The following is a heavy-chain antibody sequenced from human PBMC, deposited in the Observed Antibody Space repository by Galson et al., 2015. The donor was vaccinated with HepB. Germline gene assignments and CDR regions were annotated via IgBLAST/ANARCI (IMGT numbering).Heavy chain of an antibody. V-gene: IGHV5-51*01. CDR3: ARHGYSSSWYGFGSGVSGWFDP. CDR2: IYPGDSDT. D-gene: IGHD6-13*01. J-gene: IGHJ5*02. CDR1: GYSFTSYW. Sequence: QSGAEVKKPGESLKISCKGSGYSFTSYWIGWVRQMPGKGLEWMGIIYPGDSDTRYSPSFQGQVTISADKSISTAYLQWSSLKASDTAMYYCARHGYSSSWYGFGSGVSGWFDPWGQGTLVTVSS.